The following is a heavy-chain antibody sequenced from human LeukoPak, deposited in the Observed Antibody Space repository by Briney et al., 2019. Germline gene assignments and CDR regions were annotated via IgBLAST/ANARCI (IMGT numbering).Heavy chain of an antibody. J-gene: IGHJ4*02. Sequence: SVKVSCKASGGTFSSYAISWVRQAPGQGLEWMGGIIPIFGTANYAQKFQRRVTITADESTSTAYMELSSLRSEDTAVYYCARDRDDGAVEMALWGQGTLVTVSS. V-gene: IGHV1-69*13. D-gene: IGHD5-24*01. CDR2: IIPIFGTA. CDR1: GGTFSSYA. CDR3: ARDRDDGAVEMAL.